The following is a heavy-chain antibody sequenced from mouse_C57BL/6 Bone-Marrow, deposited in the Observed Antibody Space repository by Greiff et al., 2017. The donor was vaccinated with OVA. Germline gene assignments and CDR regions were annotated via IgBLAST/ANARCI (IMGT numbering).Heavy chain of an antibody. J-gene: IGHJ1*03. CDR2: INPNYGTT. CDR3: AFYYGSSYMYVDV. V-gene: IGHV1-39*01. D-gene: IGHD1-1*01. Sequence: EVKLQESGPELVKPGASVKISCKASGYSFTDYYMNWVKQSNGKSLEWIGVINPNYGTTSYNQKFKGKATLTVDQSSSTAYMQLNSLTSEDSAVYYCAFYYGSSYMYVDVWGTGTTVTVSS. CDR1: GYSFTDYY.